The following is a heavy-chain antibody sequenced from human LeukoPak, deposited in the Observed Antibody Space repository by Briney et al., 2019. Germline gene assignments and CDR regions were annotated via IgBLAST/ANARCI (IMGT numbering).Heavy chain of an antibody. Sequence: ASVKVSCKASGYTFTSYGISWVRQAPGQGLEWMGWISAYNGNTNYAQKLQGRVTMTTDTSTSTAYMELRSLRSDDTAVYYCARDSDSYDSSGYYALPTGYWGQGTLVTVSS. J-gene: IGHJ4*02. CDR3: ARDSDSYDSSGYYALPTGY. D-gene: IGHD3-22*01. CDR1: GYTFTSYG. CDR2: ISAYNGNT. V-gene: IGHV1-18*01.